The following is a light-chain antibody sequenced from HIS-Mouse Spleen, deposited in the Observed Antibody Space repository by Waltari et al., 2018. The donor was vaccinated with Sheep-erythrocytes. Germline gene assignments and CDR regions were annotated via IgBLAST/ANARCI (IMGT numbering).Light chain of an antibody. CDR3: QAWDSSTAWNVV. Sequence: SYELTQPPSVSVSLGQTASITCSGDNLGDKYACWYQQKPGQSPVLVIYQDSKRPSGIPERFSGSNSGNTATLTISGTQAMDEADYYCQAWDSSTAWNVVFGGGTKLTVL. V-gene: IGLV3-1*01. CDR2: QDS. CDR1: NLGDKY. J-gene: IGLJ2*01.